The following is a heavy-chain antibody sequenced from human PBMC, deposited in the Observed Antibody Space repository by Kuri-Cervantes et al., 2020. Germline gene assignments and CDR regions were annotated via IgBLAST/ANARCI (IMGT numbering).Heavy chain of an antibody. J-gene: IGHJ4*02. V-gene: IGHV1-46*01. D-gene: IGHD3-3*01. CDR2: INPSGGSA. Sequence: GGSLRLSCKASGYTFTSHYVHWVRQAPGQGLEWMGIINPSGGSATYPQKFQGRVTMTRDTSTSTVYMELSSLRSEDTAVYYCARWAGSVNRDRDFWSGPGDNWGQGTLVTVSS. CDR3: ARWAGSVNRDRDFWSGPGDN. CDR1: GYTFTSHY.